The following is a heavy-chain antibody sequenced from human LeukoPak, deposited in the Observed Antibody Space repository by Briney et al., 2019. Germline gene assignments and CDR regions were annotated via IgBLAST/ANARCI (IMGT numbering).Heavy chain of an antibody. CDR2: ISGSAGST. J-gene: IGHJ3*02. CDR1: GFTFSSYA. V-gene: IGHV3-23*01. D-gene: IGHD3-3*01. CDR3: AKHARITIFGVVLDAFDI. Sequence: PGGSERLCCAASGFTFSSYAMSWVRQAPGKGLEWVSAISGSAGSTYYADSVKGRFTISRDNSKNTLYLQMNSLRAEDTAVYYCAKHARITIFGVVLDAFDIWGQGTMVTVSS.